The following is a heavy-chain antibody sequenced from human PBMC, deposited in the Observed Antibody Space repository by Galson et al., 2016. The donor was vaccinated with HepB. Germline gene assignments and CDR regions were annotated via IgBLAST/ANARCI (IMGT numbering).Heavy chain of an antibody. Sequence: SETLSLTCTVSSDTFNYSYWSWIRQPAGKGPEWIGYTNHIGNTNYNPSLKSRVFMSLDTSKKQFSLELRSVTAADTAVYYCAKYPHGDSTIPGGAWYNWFDPWGQGTLVTVSP. CDR2: TNHIGNT. CDR3: AKYPHGDSTIPGGAWYNWFDP. CDR1: SDTFNYSY. D-gene: IGHD2/OR15-2a*01. V-gene: IGHV4-59*01. J-gene: IGHJ5*02.